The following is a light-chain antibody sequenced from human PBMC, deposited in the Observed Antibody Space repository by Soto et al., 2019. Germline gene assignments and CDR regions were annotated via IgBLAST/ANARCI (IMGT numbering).Light chain of an antibody. J-gene: IGLJ3*02. Sequence: QSALTQPASASGSPGQSVTISCTGTSSDVGGYNSVSWYQQHPGKAPKLMIYEVSKRPSGVPDPFSGSNSGSTAALTVSGLQADEEADYYSSSSAGSSSIVVFGGGTKLTVL. CDR2: EVS. V-gene: IGLV2-8*01. CDR1: SSDVGGYNS. CDR3: SSSAGSSSIVV.